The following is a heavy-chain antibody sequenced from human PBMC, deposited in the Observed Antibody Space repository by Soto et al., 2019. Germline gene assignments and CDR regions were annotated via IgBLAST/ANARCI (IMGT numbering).Heavy chain of an antibody. D-gene: IGHD3-3*01. CDR3: ARPVKYYDVCNGYPPFDY. Sequence: QVQLVQSGAEVKKPGSSVKVSCKASGGTFSSYAIHWVRQAPGQGLEWMGGIIPALGTPNYAQKFQGRVTITADEFTSTAYMDLSSLRSEDSAVYYCARPVKYYDVCNGYPPFDYWGQGTLVTVSS. J-gene: IGHJ4*02. V-gene: IGHV1-69*01. CDR2: IIPALGTP. CDR1: GGTFSSYA.